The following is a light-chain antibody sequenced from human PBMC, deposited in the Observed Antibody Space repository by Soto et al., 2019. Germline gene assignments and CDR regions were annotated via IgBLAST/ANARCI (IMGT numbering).Light chain of an antibody. CDR3: QQRNTWPPIT. CDR2: DAS. Sequence: ETVLTQSPVTLSFSPVERATISCSASQSVRTYLAWYQVKPGQAPRLLIYDASRRASGVPARFSGSGSGTDFTLTISSLEPEDFALYYCQQRNTWPPITFGQGTRLEIK. CDR1: QSVRTY. J-gene: IGKJ5*01. V-gene: IGKV3-11*01.